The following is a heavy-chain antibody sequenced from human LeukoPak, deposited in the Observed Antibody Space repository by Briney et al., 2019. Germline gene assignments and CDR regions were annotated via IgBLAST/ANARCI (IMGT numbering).Heavy chain of an antibody. D-gene: IGHD3-3*01. J-gene: IGHJ6*02. CDR3: ARGSGYDFWSGYYPPRYYGMDV. CDR2: IYHSGST. V-gene: IGHV4-4*02. CDR1: GGSITNDNW. Sequence: SETLSLTCAVTGGSITNDNWWSWVRQPPGKGLEWIGEIYHSGSTKCNPSLKSRVTISVDTSKNQFSLKLSSVTAADTAVYYCARGSGYDFWSGYYPPRYYGMDVWGQGTTVTVSS.